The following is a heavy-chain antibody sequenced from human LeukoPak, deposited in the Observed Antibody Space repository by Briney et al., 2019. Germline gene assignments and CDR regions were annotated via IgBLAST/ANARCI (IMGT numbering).Heavy chain of an antibody. Sequence: GFRGYSHSGKGRFTISRDNDKNSLYLQMNSLRAEDTALYYCARGSYCSRTSCYNSYYYYMDVWGKGTTVTVSS. J-gene: IGHJ6*03. V-gene: IGHV3-20*03. CDR3: ARGSYCSRTSCYNSYYYYMDV. CDR2: GFR. D-gene: IGHD2-2*02.